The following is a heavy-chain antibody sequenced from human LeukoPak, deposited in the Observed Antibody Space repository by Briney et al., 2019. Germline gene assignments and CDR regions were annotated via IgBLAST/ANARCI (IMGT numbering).Heavy chain of an antibody. CDR3: ARSWYSSSPPWFDP. V-gene: IGHV3-23*01. D-gene: IGHD6-13*01. CDR1: GFTFSSYA. Sequence: PGGSLRLSCAASGFTFSSYAMSWVRQAPGKGLEWVSTISDSGGSIYYADSVKGRFTISRDNSKDTLYLQMNSLRAEDTAVYYCARSWYSSSPPWFDPWGQGTLVTVSS. J-gene: IGHJ5*02. CDR2: ISDSGGSI.